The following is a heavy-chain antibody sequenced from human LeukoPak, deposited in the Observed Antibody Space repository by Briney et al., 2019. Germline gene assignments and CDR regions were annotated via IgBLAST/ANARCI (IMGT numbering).Heavy chain of an antibody. CDR2: INHSGST. CDR1: GGSFSGYY. J-gene: IGHJ4*02. CDR3: ARGVPAPDY. D-gene: IGHD4/OR15-4a*01. Sequence: SETLSLTCAVYGGSFSGYYWSWIRQPAGKGLEWIGEINHSGSTNYNPSLKSRVTISVDTSKNQFSLKLSSVTAADTAVYYCARGVPAPDYWGQGTLVTVSS. V-gene: IGHV4-34*01.